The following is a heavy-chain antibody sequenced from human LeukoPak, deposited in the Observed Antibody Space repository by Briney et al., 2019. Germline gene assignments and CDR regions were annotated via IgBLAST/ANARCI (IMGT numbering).Heavy chain of an antibody. V-gene: IGHV4-34*01. CDR1: GGSFSDYY. CDR3: ARSDAVAGIDY. Sequence: PSETLSLTCAVYGGSFSDYYWSWIRQPPGKGLEWIGEINHSGSTNYNPSLKSRVTISVDTSKNQFSLKLSSVTAADTAVYYCARSDAVAGIDYWGQGTLVTVSS. D-gene: IGHD6-19*01. CDR2: INHSGST. J-gene: IGHJ4*02.